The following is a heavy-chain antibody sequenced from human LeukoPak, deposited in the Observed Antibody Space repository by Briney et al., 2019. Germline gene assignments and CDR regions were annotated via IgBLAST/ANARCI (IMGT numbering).Heavy chain of an antibody. J-gene: IGHJ2*01. CDR2: IYYSGST. D-gene: IGHD4-11*01. CDR3: ARRDSKGYFDL. Sequence: SETLFLTCTVSGGSISSSSYYWGWIRQPPGKGLEWIGSIYYSGSTYYNPSLKSRVTISVDTSKNQFSLKLSSVTAADTAVYYCARRDSKGYFDLWGRGTLVTVSS. CDR1: GGSISSSSYY. V-gene: IGHV4-39*01.